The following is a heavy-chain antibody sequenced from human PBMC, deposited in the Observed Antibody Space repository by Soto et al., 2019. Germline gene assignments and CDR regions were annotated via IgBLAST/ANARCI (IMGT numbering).Heavy chain of an antibody. D-gene: IGHD3-3*01. Sequence: GGSLRLSCAASGFTFSSYSMNWVRQAPGKGLEWVSYISSSSSTIYYADPVKGRFTISRDNAKNSLYLQMNSLRDEDKAVYYCQREKPLRFLDSDYWGQGTLVTVSS. CDR2: ISSSSSTI. CDR1: GFTFSSYS. J-gene: IGHJ4*02. V-gene: IGHV3-48*02. CDR3: QREKPLRFLDSDY.